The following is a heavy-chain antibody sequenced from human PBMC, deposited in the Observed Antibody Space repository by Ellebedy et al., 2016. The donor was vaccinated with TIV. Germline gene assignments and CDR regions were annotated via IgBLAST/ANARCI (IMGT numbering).Heavy chain of an antibody. D-gene: IGHD2-15*01. CDR2: INAGNGNT. CDR3: ARCSGGSCYSLWD. Sequence: ASVKVSXKASGYTFTSYAMHWVRQAPGQRLEWMGWINAGNGNTKYSQKFQGRVTITRDTSASTAYMELSSLRSEDTAVYYCARCSGGSCYSLWDWGQGTLVTVSS. J-gene: IGHJ4*02. CDR1: GYTFTSYA. V-gene: IGHV1-3*01.